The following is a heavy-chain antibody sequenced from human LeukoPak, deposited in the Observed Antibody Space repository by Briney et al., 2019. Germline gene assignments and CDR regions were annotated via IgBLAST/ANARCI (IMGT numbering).Heavy chain of an antibody. V-gene: IGHV4-61*02. Sequence: SETLSLTCTVSGGSISSGSYYWSWIRQPAGKGLEWIGRIYTSGSTNYNPSLKSRVTMSVDTSKNQFSLKLSSVTAADTAVYYCARDSPGIEPLDAFDIWGQGTMVTVSS. J-gene: IGHJ3*02. D-gene: IGHD6-13*01. CDR2: IYTSGST. CDR1: GGSISSGSYY. CDR3: ARDSPGIEPLDAFDI.